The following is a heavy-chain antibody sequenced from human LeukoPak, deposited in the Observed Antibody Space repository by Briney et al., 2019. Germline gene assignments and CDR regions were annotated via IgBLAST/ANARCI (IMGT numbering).Heavy chain of an antibody. D-gene: IGHD3-22*01. J-gene: IGHJ4*02. CDR2: ISAYNGNT. CDR1: GYTFTGYG. Sequence: ASVKVSCKASGYTFTGYGISWVRQAPGQGLEWMGWISAYNGNTNYAQKLQGKVTMTTDTSTSTAYMELRSLRSDDTAVYYCARDRYLYYYDSSGPLGYWGREPWSPSPQ. V-gene: IGHV1-18*01. CDR3: ARDRYLYYYDSSGPLGY.